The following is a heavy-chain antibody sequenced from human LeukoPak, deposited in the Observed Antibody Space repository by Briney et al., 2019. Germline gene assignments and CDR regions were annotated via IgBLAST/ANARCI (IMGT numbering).Heavy chain of an antibody. J-gene: IGHJ4*02. Sequence: PGGSLRLSCAASGFTFSSYEMNRVRQAPGKGLEWVSYISSSGSTIYYADSVKGRFTISRDNAKNSLYLQMNSLRAEDTAVYYCARDKSSGWFFDYWGQGTLVTVSS. CDR3: ARDKSSGWFFDY. D-gene: IGHD6-19*01. CDR2: ISSSGSTI. CDR1: GFTFSSYE. V-gene: IGHV3-48*03.